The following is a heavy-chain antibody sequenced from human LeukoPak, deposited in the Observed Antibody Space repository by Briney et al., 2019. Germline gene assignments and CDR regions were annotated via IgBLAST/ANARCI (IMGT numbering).Heavy chain of an antibody. CDR1: GGSISSGGYY. J-gene: IGHJ4*02. V-gene: IGHV4-31*03. CDR3: ARDYYDSSGYTSGFDY. CDR2: IYYSGST. D-gene: IGHD3-22*01. Sequence: SQTLSLTCTVSGGSISSGGYYWSWIRQHPGKGLEWIGYIYYSGSTYYNPSLKSRVTISVDTSKNQFSLKLSSETAADTAVYYCARDYYDSSGYTSGFDYWGQGTLVTVSS.